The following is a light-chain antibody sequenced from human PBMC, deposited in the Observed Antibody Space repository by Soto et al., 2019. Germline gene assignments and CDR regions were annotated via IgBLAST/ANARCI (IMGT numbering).Light chain of an antibody. Sequence: EIVLTQSPGTLSLSPGERATLSCRASQSVSSSYLAWYQQKPGQAPRLLIYGASNRATGIPDRFSGSGSGTDFTLTISRLEPEDFAVYYCQQYDSSYTFGQGTERESK. J-gene: IGKJ2*01. CDR1: QSVSSSY. CDR3: QQYDSSYT. CDR2: GAS. V-gene: IGKV3-20*01.